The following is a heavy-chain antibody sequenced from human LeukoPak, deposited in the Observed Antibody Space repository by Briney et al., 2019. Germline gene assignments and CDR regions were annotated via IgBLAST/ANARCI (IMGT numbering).Heavy chain of an antibody. Sequence: GGALRLSWAASGFNVSSSYMSWGRQAPGKGPEWVSLISGDGGSTYYADSVKGRFTISRDNSKNSLYLQMNSLRTEDTALYYCAKGRAGAFDYWGQGTLVTVSS. CDR1: GFNVSSSY. CDR3: AKGRAGAFDY. V-gene: IGHV3-43*02. J-gene: IGHJ4*02. D-gene: IGHD6-13*01. CDR2: ISGDGGST.